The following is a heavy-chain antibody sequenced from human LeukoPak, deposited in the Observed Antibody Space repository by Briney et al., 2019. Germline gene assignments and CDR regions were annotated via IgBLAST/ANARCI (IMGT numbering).Heavy chain of an antibody. V-gene: IGHV1-2*06. J-gene: IGHJ4*02. CDR2: INPNSGGT. Sequence: ASVKVSCKASGYTFTSYGISWVRQAPGQGLEWMGRINPNSGGTNYAQKFQGRVTMTRDTSISTAYMELSRLRSDDTAVYYCARDDTEVSFDYWGQGTLVTVSS. CDR3: ARDDTEVSFDY. CDR1: GYTFTSYG.